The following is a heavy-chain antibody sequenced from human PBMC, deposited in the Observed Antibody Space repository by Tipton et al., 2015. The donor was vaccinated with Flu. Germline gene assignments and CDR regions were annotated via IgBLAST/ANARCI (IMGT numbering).Heavy chain of an antibody. J-gene: IGHJ4*02. CDR1: GISFSTYA. CDR2: ISSGASTI. V-gene: IGHV3-48*03. D-gene: IGHD7-27*01. Sequence: GSLRLSCVASGISFSTYAMSWVRQAPGKGLEWLSYISSGASTISYADSVRGRFTISRDNAKNSLYLQLNSLRAEDTALYYCATLTADDYWGQGDVVTVSS. CDR3: ATLTADDY.